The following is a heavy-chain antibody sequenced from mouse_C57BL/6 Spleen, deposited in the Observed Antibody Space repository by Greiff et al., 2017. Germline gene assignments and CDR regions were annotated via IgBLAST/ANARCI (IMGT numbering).Heavy chain of an antibody. CDR1: GYTFTSYW. J-gene: IGHJ2*01. D-gene: IGHD1-1*01. CDR3: ARWGSSFSFDY. Sequence: QVQLQQPGAELVQPGASVPLSCTASGYTFTSYWMHWVKQRPGRGLEWIGRIDPNSGGTKYNEKFKSKATLTVDKPSSTAYMQLSSLTSEDSAVYYCARWGSSFSFDYWGQGTTLTVSS. V-gene: IGHV1-72*01. CDR2: IDPNSGGT.